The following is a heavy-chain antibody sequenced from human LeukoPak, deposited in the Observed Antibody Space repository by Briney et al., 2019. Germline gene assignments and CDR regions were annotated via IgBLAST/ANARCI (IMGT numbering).Heavy chain of an antibody. Sequence: ASVKASCKASGYTFTSYYMHWVRQAPGQGLEWMGIINPSGGSTSYAQKFQGRVTMTRDMSTSTVYMELSSLRSEDTAVYYCARVVAANSYYYYYYMDVWGKGTTVTVSS. CDR2: INPSGGST. CDR1: GYTFTSYY. V-gene: IGHV1-46*01. D-gene: IGHD2-15*01. J-gene: IGHJ6*03. CDR3: ARVVAANSYYYYYYMDV.